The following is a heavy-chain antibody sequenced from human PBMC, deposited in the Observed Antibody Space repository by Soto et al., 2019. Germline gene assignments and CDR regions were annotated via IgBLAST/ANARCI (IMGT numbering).Heavy chain of an antibody. J-gene: IGHJ4*02. Sequence: EVQLVESGGGLVQPGGSLRLSCAASGFMFSDHFMEWVRQAPGKGLEWVGRAKNKIGHYMTEYAASVKGRFTISRDESKNSLFLQKNSLETEDTAMYYCTRPQRSSSDWQSHWGQGTLVTVSS. CDR3: TRPQRSSSDWQSH. CDR1: GFMFSDHF. V-gene: IGHV3-72*01. D-gene: IGHD6-19*01. CDR2: AKNKIGHYMT.